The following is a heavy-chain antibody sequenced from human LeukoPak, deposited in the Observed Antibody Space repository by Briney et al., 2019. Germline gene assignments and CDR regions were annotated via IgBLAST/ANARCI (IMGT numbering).Heavy chain of an antibody. D-gene: IGHD5-18*01. J-gene: IGHJ5*02. Sequence: PSETLSLTCAVYGGSFSGYYWSWIRQPPGKGLEWIGEINHSGSTNYNPSLKSRVTISVDTSKNQFSLKLSSVTAADTAVYYCARAPIQRIQLWLPGWFDPWGQGTLVTVSS. V-gene: IGHV4-34*01. CDR3: ARAPIQRIQLWLPGWFDP. CDR1: GGSFSGYY. CDR2: INHSGST.